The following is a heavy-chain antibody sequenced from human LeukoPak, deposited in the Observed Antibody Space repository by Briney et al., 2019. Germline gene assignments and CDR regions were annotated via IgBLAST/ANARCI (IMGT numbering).Heavy chain of an antibody. CDR2: ISWNSGNI. D-gene: IGHD6-19*01. CDR3: AKVDGYNSGWYDS. Sequence: GRSLRLSCAASGFTFYDYGMHWVRQPPGKGLEWVSGISWNSGNIGYADSVKGRFTISRDNAKNSLYLQMDILKPEDTAFYYCAKVDGYNSGWYDSWGQGTLVTVSS. V-gene: IGHV3-9*01. CDR1: GFTFYDYG. J-gene: IGHJ5*01.